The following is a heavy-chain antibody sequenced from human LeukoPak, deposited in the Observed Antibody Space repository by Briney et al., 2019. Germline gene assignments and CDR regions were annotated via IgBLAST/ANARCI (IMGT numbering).Heavy chain of an antibody. CDR3: ARDVYSSGWYDYDY. V-gene: IGHV3-21*01. Sequence: GGSLRLSCAASGFTFSSYSMNWVRQAPGKGLEWVSSISTSSNYIYYTDSVKGRFTISRDNAKNSLYLQMNSLRAEDTAVYYGARDVYSSGWYDYDYWGQGTLVTVSS. CDR1: GFTFSSYS. D-gene: IGHD6-19*01. J-gene: IGHJ4*02. CDR2: ISTSSNYI.